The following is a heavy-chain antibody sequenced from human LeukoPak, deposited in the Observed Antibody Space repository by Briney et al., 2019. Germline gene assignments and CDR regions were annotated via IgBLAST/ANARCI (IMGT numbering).Heavy chain of an antibody. CDR3: ARVYSTIFGVVRNWFDP. CDR1: GFTFISYS. J-gene: IGHJ5*02. Sequence: GGSLRLSCAASGFTFISYSMNWVRQAPGKGLEWVSSISSSSYISYADSVKGRFTISRDNAKNSLYLQMNSLRAEDTAVYYCARVYSTIFGVVRNWFDPWGQGTLVTVSS. D-gene: IGHD3-3*01. V-gene: IGHV3-21*01. CDR2: ISSSSYI.